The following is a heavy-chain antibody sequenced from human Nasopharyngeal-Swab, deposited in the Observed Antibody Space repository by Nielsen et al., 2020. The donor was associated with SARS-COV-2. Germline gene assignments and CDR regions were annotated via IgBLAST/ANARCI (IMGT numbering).Heavy chain of an antibody. D-gene: IGHD3-9*01. Sequence: ASVKVSCKASGYTFTSYAMNWVRQAPGQGLGWMGWINTNTGNPTYAQGFTGRFVFSLDTSVSTAYLQISSLKAEDTAVYYCARDGYFDWLALSWFDPWGQGTLVTVSS. CDR1: GYTFTSYA. CDR2: INTNTGNP. CDR3: ARDGYFDWLALSWFDP. V-gene: IGHV7-4-1*02. J-gene: IGHJ5*02.